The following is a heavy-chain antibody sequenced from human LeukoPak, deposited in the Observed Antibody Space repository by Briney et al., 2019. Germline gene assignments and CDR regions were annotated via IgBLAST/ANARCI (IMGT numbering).Heavy chain of an antibody. Sequence: GGSLRLSCAASGFTFDDYGMSWVRQAPGKGLEWVANIDQDGSEKYYVDSVKGRFTISRDNAKNSLYLQMNSLRAEDTAVYYCARVGWLRFDIWGQGTMVTVSS. J-gene: IGHJ3*02. CDR1: GFTFDDYG. V-gene: IGHV3-7*04. D-gene: IGHD5-12*01. CDR2: IDQDGSEK. CDR3: ARVGWLRFDI.